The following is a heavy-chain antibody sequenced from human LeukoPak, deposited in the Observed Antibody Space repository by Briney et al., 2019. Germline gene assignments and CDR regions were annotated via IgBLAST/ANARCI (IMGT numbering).Heavy chain of an antibody. CDR1: GYTFTSYA. CDR2: INAGNGNT. V-gene: IGHV1-3*01. D-gene: IGHD1-26*01. J-gene: IGHJ5*02. Sequence: ASVKVSCKASGYTFTSYAMHWVRQAPGQRLEWMGWINAGNGNTKYSQKFQGRVTITRDTSASTAYMELSSLRSKDTAVYYCARGPMWDTWFGPWGQGTLVTVSS. CDR3: ARGPMWDTWFGP.